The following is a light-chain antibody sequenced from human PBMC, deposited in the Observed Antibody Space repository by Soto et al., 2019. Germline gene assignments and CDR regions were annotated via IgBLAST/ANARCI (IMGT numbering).Light chain of an antibody. CDR1: NSNIGNHF. Sequence: QSVLTQPPSVSAAPGQKVTISCSGSNSNIGNHFVSWFQQLPGTAPKLLIFDNNKRPSGIPDRFSGSKSGTSATLGITGLQTGDEADYHCGTWDSSLSAWVFGGGTQLTVL. CDR3: GTWDSSLSAWV. J-gene: IGLJ3*02. V-gene: IGLV1-51*01. CDR2: DNN.